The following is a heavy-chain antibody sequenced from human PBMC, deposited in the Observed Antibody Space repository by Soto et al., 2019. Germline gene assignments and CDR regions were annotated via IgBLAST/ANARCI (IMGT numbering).Heavy chain of an antibody. J-gene: IGHJ4*02. D-gene: IGHD2-8*01. CDR1: GFTFKSFV. V-gene: IGHV3-30*19. CDR2: TSYDGSNT. CDR3: ARWGTTGGLYV. Sequence: QVQLVESGGGVVQPGTSLILSCVGSGFTFKSFVIHWVRQAPGKGLEWVALTSYDGSNTYYDDSVKGRFTISRDNSRNTVELQMDSLRLEDTALYYCARWGTTGGLYVWGQGTLVSVSS.